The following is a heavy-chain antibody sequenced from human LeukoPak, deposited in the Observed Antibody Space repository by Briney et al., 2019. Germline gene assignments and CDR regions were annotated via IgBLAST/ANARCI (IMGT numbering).Heavy chain of an antibody. CDR3: ARGTAYYGMDV. Sequence: GGSLRLSCDASGFTFDDYDMSWVRQAPGKGLEWVSGVNWSGNTTGDADSVKGRFTISRDNTKNTLYLQMNSLRAEDTALYYCARGTAYYGMDVWGQGTTVTVSS. J-gene: IGHJ6*02. CDR1: GFTFDDYD. CDR2: VNWSGNTT. V-gene: IGHV3-20*04. D-gene: IGHD1-1*01.